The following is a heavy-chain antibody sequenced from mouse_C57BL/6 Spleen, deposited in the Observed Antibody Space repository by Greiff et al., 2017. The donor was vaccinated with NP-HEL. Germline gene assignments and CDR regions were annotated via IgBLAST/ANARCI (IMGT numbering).Heavy chain of an antibody. CDR1: GYTFTSYW. CDR3: ARERNYGYDGAWFAY. V-gene: IGHV1-64*01. D-gene: IGHD2-2*01. Sequence: QVQLQQPGAELVKPGASVKLSCKASGYTFTSYWMHWVKQRPGQGLEWIGMIHPNSGSTNYNEKFKSKATLTVDKSSSTAYMQLSSLTSEDSAVYYCARERNYGYDGAWFAYWGQGTLVTVSA. CDR2: IHPNSGST. J-gene: IGHJ3*01.